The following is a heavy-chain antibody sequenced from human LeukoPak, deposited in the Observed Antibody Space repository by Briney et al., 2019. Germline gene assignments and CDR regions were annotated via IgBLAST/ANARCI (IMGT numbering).Heavy chain of an antibody. Sequence: ASVKVSCKASGYTFTNYYMHWVRQAPGQRLEWMGIINPNSASTSYTQKFQGRVTMTRDTSTSTVYMELSGLRSEDTAVYYCARDQEALAYGDRGRYYYYGMDVWGQGTTVTVSS. J-gene: IGHJ6*02. CDR3: ARDQEALAYGDRGRYYYYGMDV. V-gene: IGHV1-46*01. CDR2: INPNSAST. D-gene: IGHD4-17*01. CDR1: GYTFTNYY.